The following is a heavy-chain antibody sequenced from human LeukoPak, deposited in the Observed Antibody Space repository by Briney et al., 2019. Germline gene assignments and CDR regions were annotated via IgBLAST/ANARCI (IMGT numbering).Heavy chain of an antibody. CDR3: AKPYCSSTSCRARGAFDI. Sequence: GGSLRLSCAASGFTFSSYGMSWVRQAPGKGLERVSAISGSGGSTYYADSVKGRFTISRDNSKNTLYLQMNSLRAEDTAVYYCAKPYCSSTSCRARGAFDIWGQGTMVTVSS. V-gene: IGHV3-23*01. CDR1: GFTFSSYG. CDR2: ISGSGGST. J-gene: IGHJ3*02. D-gene: IGHD2-2*01.